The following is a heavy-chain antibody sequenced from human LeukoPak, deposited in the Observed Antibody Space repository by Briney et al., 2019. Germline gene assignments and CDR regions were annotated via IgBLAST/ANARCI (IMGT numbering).Heavy chain of an antibody. Sequence: ASVKVSCKASGYTFTSYAMHWVRQAPGQRLEWVGWINAGNGNTKYSQKFQGRVTITRDTSASTAYMELSSLRSEDTAVYYCAREGCSSTSCYAGSLDIWGQGTMVTVSS. CDR2: INAGNGNT. D-gene: IGHD2-2*01. CDR1: GYTFTSYA. CDR3: AREGCSSTSCYAGSLDI. V-gene: IGHV1-3*01. J-gene: IGHJ3*02.